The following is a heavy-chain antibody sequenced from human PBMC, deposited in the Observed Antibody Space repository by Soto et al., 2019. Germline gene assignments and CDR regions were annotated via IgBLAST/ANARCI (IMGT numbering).Heavy chain of an antibody. CDR1: GFTFSSYG. J-gene: IGHJ5*02. V-gene: IGHV3-30*18. Sequence: GGSLRLSCAASGFTFSSYGMHWVRQAPGKGLEWVAVISYDGSNKYYADSVKGRFTISRDNSKNTLYLQMNSLRAEDTAVYYCAKTVNTAIKYNWFDPWGQGTLVTVSS. CDR3: AKTVNTAIKYNWFDP. D-gene: IGHD5-18*01. CDR2: ISYDGSNK.